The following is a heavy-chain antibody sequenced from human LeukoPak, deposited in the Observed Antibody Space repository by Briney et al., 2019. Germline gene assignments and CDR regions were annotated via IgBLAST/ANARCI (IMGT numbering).Heavy chain of an antibody. J-gene: IGHJ4*02. CDR3: AKMSFWLNYDFWSGLTLGDFDY. V-gene: IGHV3-30*02. CDR2: IRYDGSNK. D-gene: IGHD3-3*01. CDR1: GFTFSSYG. Sequence: GGSLRLSCAASGFTFSSYGMHWVRQAPGKGLEWVAFIRYDGSNKYYADSVKGRFTISRDNSKNTLYLQMNSLRAEDTAVYYCAKMSFWLNYDFWSGLTLGDFDYWGQGTLVTVSS.